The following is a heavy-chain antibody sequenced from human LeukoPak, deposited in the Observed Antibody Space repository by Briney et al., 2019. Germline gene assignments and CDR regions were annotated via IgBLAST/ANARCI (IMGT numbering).Heavy chain of an antibody. CDR1: GFTFSSYA. CDR3: AKTGRGTTTFHYFDY. CDR2: ISGSGGST. Sequence: GGSLRLSCVASGFTFSSYAMSWVRQAPGKGLEWVSVISGSGGSTYHADSVKGRFTISRDNSKNTLFLQMNSLRAEDTVVYYCAKTGRGTTTFHYFDYWGQGTLVTVSS. D-gene: IGHD1-26*01. J-gene: IGHJ4*02. V-gene: IGHV3-23*01.